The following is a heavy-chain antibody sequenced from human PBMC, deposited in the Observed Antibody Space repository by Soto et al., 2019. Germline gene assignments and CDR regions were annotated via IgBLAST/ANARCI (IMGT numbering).Heavy chain of an antibody. D-gene: IGHD4-17*01. Sequence: PSETLSLTCTVSDCSISSSSYYWGWVRQPPGKGLEWIGSIYYSGSTYYNPSLKSRVTVSGDTSKNQFSLKLSSVTAADTAVYYCATTVTTILYFDYWGQGILVTVS. J-gene: IGHJ4*02. V-gene: IGHV4-39*01. CDR1: DCSISSSSYY. CDR2: IYYSGST. CDR3: ATTVTTILYFDY.